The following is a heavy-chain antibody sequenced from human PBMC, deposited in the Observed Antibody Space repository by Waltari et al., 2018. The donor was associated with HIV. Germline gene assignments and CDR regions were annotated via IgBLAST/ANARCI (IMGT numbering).Heavy chain of an antibody. D-gene: IGHD1-26*01. Sequence: QVQLQESGPGLVKPSETLSLTCTVSGGSISSYYWSWIRQPAGKGLEWIGRIYTSGSTNYNPSLKSRVTRSVDTSKNQFSLKLSSVTAADTAVYYCARDPPRGVRELSGLDYWGQGTLVTVSS. CDR3: ARDPPRGVRELSGLDY. V-gene: IGHV4-4*07. CDR2: IYTSGST. J-gene: IGHJ4*02. CDR1: GGSISSYY.